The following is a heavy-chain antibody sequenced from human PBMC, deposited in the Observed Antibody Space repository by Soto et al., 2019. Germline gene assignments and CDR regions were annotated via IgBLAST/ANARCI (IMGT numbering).Heavy chain of an antibody. CDR3: ARDSTVTLPFDYFDY. Sequence: PGGSLRLSCAASGFTFSSYSMNWVRQAPGKGLEWVSSISSSSSYIYYADSVKGRFTISRDNAKNSLYLQMNSMRAEDTAVYYCARDSTVTLPFDYFDYWGQGTLVTVSS. CDR1: GFTFSSYS. D-gene: IGHD2-15*01. V-gene: IGHV3-21*01. CDR2: ISSSSSYI. J-gene: IGHJ4*02.